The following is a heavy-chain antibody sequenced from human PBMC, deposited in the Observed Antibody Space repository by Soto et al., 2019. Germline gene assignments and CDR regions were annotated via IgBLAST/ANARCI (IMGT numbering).Heavy chain of an antibody. CDR2: IQLDGSEK. V-gene: IGHV3-7*01. CDR3: ARDLGYSGSSASDY. Sequence: VQLVQSGGGLVQPGGSLRLSCAASGLTFSTYCMGWVRQAPGKGLEWVANIQLDGSEKYYVDSVKGRFTISRDNGRNSLYRQLNCLRAEDTAVYYCARDLGYSGSSASDYWGQGTLVTVSS. CDR1: GLTFSTYC. D-gene: IGHD6-6*01. J-gene: IGHJ4*02.